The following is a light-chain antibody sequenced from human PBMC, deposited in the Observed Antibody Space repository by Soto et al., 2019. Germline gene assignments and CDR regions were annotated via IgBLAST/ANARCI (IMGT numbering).Light chain of an antibody. CDR3: QQYADWPRT. V-gene: IGKV3D-15*01. CDR2: GSS. J-gene: IGKJ1*01. CDR1: QSVSSD. Sequence: EIVLTQSPATLSVSPGEGATLSCRASQSVSSDLAWYQHRPGQAPRLLISGSSTRATDIPDRFRGSGSGTVFPLPINSLQSEDFAVYYCQQYADWPRTFGQGTKVEIK.